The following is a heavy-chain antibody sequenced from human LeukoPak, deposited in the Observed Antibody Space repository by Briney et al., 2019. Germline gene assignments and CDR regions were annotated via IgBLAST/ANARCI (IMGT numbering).Heavy chain of an antibody. CDR2: ISSSSSYI. Sequence: GGSLRLSCAASGFTFSSYEMNWVRQAPGKGLGWVSSISSSSSYIYYTDSVKGRFTISRDNAKNSLYLQMNSLRAEDTAVYYCARANYYGSGSYAPWFDPWGQGTLVTVSS. V-gene: IGHV3-21*01. D-gene: IGHD3-10*01. J-gene: IGHJ5*02. CDR3: ARANYYGSGSYAPWFDP. CDR1: GFTFSSYE.